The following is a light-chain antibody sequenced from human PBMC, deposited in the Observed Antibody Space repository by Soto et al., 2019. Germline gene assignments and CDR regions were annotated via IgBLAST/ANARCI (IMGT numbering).Light chain of an antibody. V-gene: IGLV2-14*01. J-gene: IGLJ2*01. CDR1: SSDVGGYNY. Sequence: QSVLTQPASVSGSPGQSITISCTGTSSDVGGYNYVSWYQQHPGKAPKLMIYDVSNRPSGVSNRFSGSKSGNTASLTISGLPAEDEDDYYCNSYTSSSTLVVFGGGTKLTVL. CDR3: NSYTSSSTLVV. CDR2: DVS.